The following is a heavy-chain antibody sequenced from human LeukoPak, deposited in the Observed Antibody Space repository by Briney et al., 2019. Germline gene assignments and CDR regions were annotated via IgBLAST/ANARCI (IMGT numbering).Heavy chain of an antibody. CDR3: ARDALYCGGDCYHDY. Sequence: GGSLRLSCAASGFTFSSYSMNWVRQAPGKGLEWVSSISSSSSYIYYADSVKGRFTISRDNAKNSLYLQMNSLRAEDTAVYYCARDALYCGGDCYHDYWGQGTLVTVSS. CDR2: ISSSSSYI. V-gene: IGHV3-21*01. D-gene: IGHD2-21*02. CDR1: GFTFSSYS. J-gene: IGHJ4*02.